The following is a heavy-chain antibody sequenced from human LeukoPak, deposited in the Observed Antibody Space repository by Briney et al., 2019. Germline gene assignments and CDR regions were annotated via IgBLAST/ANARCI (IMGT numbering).Heavy chain of an antibody. J-gene: IGHJ5*02. D-gene: IGHD1-14*01. CDR1: GFTFSSYS. Sequence: GGSLRLSCAASGFTFSSYSMNWVRQAPGKGLEWVSYISSSSSTIYYADSVKGRFTISRDNSKNTLYLQMNSLRAEDTAVYYCASNYASPTGDWFDPWGQGTLVTVSS. V-gene: IGHV3-48*01. CDR3: ASNYASPTGDWFDP. CDR2: ISSSSSTI.